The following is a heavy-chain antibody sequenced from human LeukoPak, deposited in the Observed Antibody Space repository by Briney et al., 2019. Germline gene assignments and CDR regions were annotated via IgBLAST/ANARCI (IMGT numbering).Heavy chain of an antibody. CDR2: IYYSGST. D-gene: IGHD1-26*01. CDR3: ARDPIVGAHYFDY. CDR1: GGSISSSSYY. V-gene: IGHV4-39*07. J-gene: IGHJ4*02. Sequence: RSSETLSLTCTVSGGSISSSSYYWGWLRQPPGKGLEWIGSIYYSGSTYYNPSLKSRVTISVDTSKNQFSLKLSSVTAADTAVYYCARDPIVGAHYFDYWGQGTLVTVSS.